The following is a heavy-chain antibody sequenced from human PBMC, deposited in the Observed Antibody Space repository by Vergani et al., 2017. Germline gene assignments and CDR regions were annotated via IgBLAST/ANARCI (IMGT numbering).Heavy chain of an antibody. J-gene: IGHJ4*02. CDR3: ARSSMGATVFDY. D-gene: IGHD1-26*01. V-gene: IGHV4-61*02. CDR1: SDSTSGGRYY. CDR2: IYTSGRA. Sequence: QVQLQESGPGLVKPSQTLSLTCTVSSDSTSGGRYYWSWIRQPAGKGLEWIGRIYTSGRANYKPTLKSRVTISINKSKNQFSLKLSSVTAADTAVYCCARSSMGATVFDYWGQGILVTVSS.